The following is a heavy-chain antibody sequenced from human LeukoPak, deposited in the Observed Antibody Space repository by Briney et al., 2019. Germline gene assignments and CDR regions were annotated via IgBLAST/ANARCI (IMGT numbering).Heavy chain of an antibody. V-gene: IGHV4-59*01. CDR3: ASSRLGRFDY. Sequence: SETLSLTCTVSGGSISSYYWSWIRQPPGKGLEWIGYIYYSGSTNYNPSLKSRATISVDTSKNQFSLKLSSVTAADTAVYYCASSRLGRFDYWGQGTLVTVSS. J-gene: IGHJ4*02. CDR1: GGSISSYY. D-gene: IGHD2-2*01. CDR2: IYYSGST.